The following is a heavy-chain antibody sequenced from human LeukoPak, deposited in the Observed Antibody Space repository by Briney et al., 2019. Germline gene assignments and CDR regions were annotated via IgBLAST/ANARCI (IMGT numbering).Heavy chain of an antibody. Sequence: SETLSLTCAVYGGSFSGYYWSWIRQPPGKGLEWIGEINHSGSTNYNPSLKSRVTISVDTSENQFSLKLSSVTAADTAVYYCARSWYCSSTSCYAIDYWGQGTLVTVSS. CDR1: GGSFSGYY. CDR2: INHSGST. V-gene: IGHV4-34*01. J-gene: IGHJ4*02. CDR3: ARSWYCSSTSCYAIDY. D-gene: IGHD2-2*01.